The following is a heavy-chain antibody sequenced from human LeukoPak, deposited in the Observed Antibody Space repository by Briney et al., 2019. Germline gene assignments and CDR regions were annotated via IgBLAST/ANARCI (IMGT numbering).Heavy chain of an antibody. J-gene: IGHJ4*02. CDR2: INSDGSST. CDR3: ASPYVYDNSGRPGF. CDR1: GFTFSSYW. V-gene: IGHV3-74*01. D-gene: IGHD3-22*01. Sequence: GGSLRLSCAASGFTFSSYWMHWVRQAPGKGLVWVSRINSDGSSTSYADSVKGRFTISRDNAKNTLFLQMNSLRAEDTAVYYCASPYVYDNSGRPGFWGQGTLVTVSS.